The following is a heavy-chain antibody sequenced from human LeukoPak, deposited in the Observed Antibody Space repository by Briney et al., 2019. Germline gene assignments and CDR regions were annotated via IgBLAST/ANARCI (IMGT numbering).Heavy chain of an antibody. Sequence: PSETLSLTCTVSGGSISSYYWSWIRQPPGKGLEWIGYIYYSGSTNYNPSLKSRVTISVDTSKNQFSLKLSSVTAADTAVYYCARLYYDNLTGYWIFDYWGQGTLVTVSS. J-gene: IGHJ4*02. CDR1: GGSISSYY. V-gene: IGHV4-59*08. D-gene: IGHD3-9*01. CDR3: ARLYYDNLTGYWIFDY. CDR2: IYYSGST.